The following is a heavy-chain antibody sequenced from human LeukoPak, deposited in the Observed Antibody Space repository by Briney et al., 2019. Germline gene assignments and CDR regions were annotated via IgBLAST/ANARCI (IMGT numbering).Heavy chain of an antibody. CDR1: GYSFSNYW. D-gene: IGHD6-19*01. CDR3: ARREIGSGWYKVDY. CDR2: IYPDDSDT. Sequence: GESLKVSCKGSGYSFSNYWIDWVRQMPGKGLEWMRIIYPDDSDTRYSPSFQGQVTISADKSISTAYLQWSSLKASDTAMYYCARREIGSGWYKVDYWGQGTLVTVSS. J-gene: IGHJ4*02. V-gene: IGHV5-51*01.